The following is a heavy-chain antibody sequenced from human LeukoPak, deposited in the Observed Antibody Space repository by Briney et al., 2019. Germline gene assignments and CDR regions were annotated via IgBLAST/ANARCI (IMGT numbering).Heavy chain of an antibody. CDR3: AAFSKGF. V-gene: IGHV3-15*01. CDR1: GIAFSDVW. Sequence: GGSLRLSCAASGIAFSDVWMTWVRQAPGKGLEWVGRIKSKADGGTTDYAAPVKGRFSISGDDSKNTVYLQMDSLEAEDTAVYYCAAFSKGFWGQGTLVTISS. J-gene: IGHJ4*02. CDR2: IKSKADGGTT.